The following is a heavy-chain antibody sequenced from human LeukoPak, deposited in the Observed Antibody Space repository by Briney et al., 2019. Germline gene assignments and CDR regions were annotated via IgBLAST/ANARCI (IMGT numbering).Heavy chain of an antibody. Sequence: GGSLRLSCVASEFRLTVYALHWARQAPGKGLEWVAVSSHDGSDKKVADAVKGRFTISRDNSKNMVYLQMSSLTTEDTAMYYCAREGGYDSGYFADYLDPWGQGTLVIVSS. CDR1: EFRLTVYA. CDR3: AREGGYDSGYFADYLDP. CDR2: SSHDGSDK. J-gene: IGHJ5*02. D-gene: IGHD3-22*01. V-gene: IGHV3-30-3*01.